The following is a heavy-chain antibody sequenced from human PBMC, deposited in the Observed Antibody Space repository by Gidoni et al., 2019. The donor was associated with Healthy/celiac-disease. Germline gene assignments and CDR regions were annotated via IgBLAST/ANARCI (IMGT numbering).Heavy chain of an antibody. D-gene: IGHD2-15*01. Sequence: PGKGLEWIGDINHSGSTNYHPSLKSRVTISVDTSKNQFSLKLSPVTAADTAVYYCARGRGCSGGSCYVDYWGQGTLVTVSS. CDR3: ARGRGCSGGSCYVDY. V-gene: IGHV4-34*01. J-gene: IGHJ4*02. CDR2: INHSGST.